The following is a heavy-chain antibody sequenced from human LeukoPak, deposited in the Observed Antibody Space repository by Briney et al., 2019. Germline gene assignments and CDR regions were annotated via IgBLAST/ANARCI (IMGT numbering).Heavy chain of an antibody. CDR2: IKQDGSEK. Sequence: GGSLRLSCAASGFTFSSYSMNWVRQAPGKGLEWVANIKQDGSEKDYVDSMKARFTISRDNAKNSVYLQVSSLRAEDTAVYYCARIGYRSSSFDYWGQGTLVTVSS. J-gene: IGHJ4*02. CDR1: GFTFSSYS. CDR3: ARIGYRSSSFDY. D-gene: IGHD6-13*01. V-gene: IGHV3-7*01.